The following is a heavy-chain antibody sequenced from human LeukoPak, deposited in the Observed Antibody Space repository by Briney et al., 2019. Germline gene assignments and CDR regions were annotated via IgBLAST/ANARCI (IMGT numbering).Heavy chain of an antibody. Sequence: SETLSLTCTVSGGSISRGLYSWGWLRQPAGKGPEWIGRILDTGTTNYNPSLRSRVTISVDTSQNQFSLKLTSVTAADTAVYFCARDFFCSPPNCFNNWFDPWGQGTLVTVSS. CDR1: GGSISRGLYS. CDR2: ILDTGTT. CDR3: ARDFFCSPPNCFNNWFDP. J-gene: IGHJ5*02. D-gene: IGHD2-2*01. V-gene: IGHV4-61*02.